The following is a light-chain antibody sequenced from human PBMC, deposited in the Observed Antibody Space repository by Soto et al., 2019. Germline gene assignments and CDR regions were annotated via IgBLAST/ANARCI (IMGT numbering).Light chain of an antibody. CDR1: QSVSSN. CDR2: GAS. V-gene: IGKV3-15*01. J-gene: IGKJ3*01. Sequence: EIVMTQSPATLSVSPGERATLSCRASQSVSSNLAWYQQKPGQAPRLLIYGASTRATGIPARFSGSGSGTEFTLTISGLQSEDFAVYDCQQYNNWPPRVTFGPGTKVDIK. CDR3: QQYNNWPPRVT.